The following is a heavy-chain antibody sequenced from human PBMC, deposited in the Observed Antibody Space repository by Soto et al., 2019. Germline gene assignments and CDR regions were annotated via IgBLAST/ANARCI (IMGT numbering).Heavy chain of an antibody. J-gene: IGHJ6*02. Sequence: EVQLVASGGGLVKPGGSLRLSCGASKVTAWMSWVRQAPGKGLEWVGRIKSKAVGETIDYAAPVQGRFAISRVDSNNMVYLEMNSLKIEDTAVYSCGDLDGSYFGMDVWGQGTTVIVSS. D-gene: IGHD3-10*01. CDR1: KVTAW. V-gene: IGHV3-15*01. CDR3: GDLDGSYFGMDV. CDR2: IKSKAVGETI.